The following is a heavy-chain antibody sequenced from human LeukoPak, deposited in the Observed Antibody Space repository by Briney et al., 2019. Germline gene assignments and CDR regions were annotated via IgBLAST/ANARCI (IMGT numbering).Heavy chain of an antibody. V-gene: IGHV4-34*01. D-gene: IGHD5-18*01. CDR1: GGSFSGYY. CDR2: INHSGST. J-gene: IGHJ6*03. CDR3: ARTTEGGYTYNYFYYYYMDV. Sequence: SETLSLTCAVYGGSFSGYYWSWIRQPPGKGLEWIGEINHSGSTNYNPSLKSRVTISIDKSKNHFSLKLSSVTAADTAVYYCARTTEGGYTYNYFYYYYMDVWGKGTTVTISS.